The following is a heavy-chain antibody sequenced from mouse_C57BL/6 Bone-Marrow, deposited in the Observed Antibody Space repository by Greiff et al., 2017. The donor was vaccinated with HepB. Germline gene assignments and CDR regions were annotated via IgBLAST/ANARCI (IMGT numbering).Heavy chain of an antibody. V-gene: IGHV3-6*01. Sequence: EVKLMESGPGLVKPSQSLSLTCSVTGYSITSGYYWNWIRQFPGNKLEWMGYHSNDGSNNYNQSLKNRISITRDTSKNQFFLTLNSVTTEDTATYYCARDMAMDYWGQGTSVTVSS. CDR3: ARDMAMDY. J-gene: IGHJ4*01. CDR2: HSNDGSN. CDR1: GYSITSGYY.